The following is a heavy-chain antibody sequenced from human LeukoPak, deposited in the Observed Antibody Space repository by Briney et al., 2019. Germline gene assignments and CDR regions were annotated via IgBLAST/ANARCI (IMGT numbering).Heavy chain of an antibody. J-gene: IGHJ4*02. V-gene: IGHV4-59*05. CDR3: ASWRNYVSGSYNSYVY. CDR1: GFTFTSYDK. D-gene: IGHD3-10*01. Sequence: GSLRLSCAASGFTFTSYDKNWVRQAPARGLVWIGSHYYSGSTYHNPSLKSRVNISVGTSKNQFSLKVDSVTAADTAVYYCASWRNYVSGSYNSYVYWAQGTPVTISS. CDR2: HYYSGST.